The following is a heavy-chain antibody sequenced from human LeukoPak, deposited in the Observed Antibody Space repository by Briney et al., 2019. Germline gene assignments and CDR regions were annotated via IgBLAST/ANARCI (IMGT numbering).Heavy chain of an antibody. J-gene: IGHJ4*02. CDR1: GGSISSYY. D-gene: IGHD6-13*01. CDR3: AREYTGIAEYYFDY. CDR2: IYTSGST. V-gene: IGHV4-4*07. Sequence: SETLSLTCTVSGGSISSYYWSWIRQPAGKGLEWIGRIYTSGSTNYNPSLKSRVTLSVDTSKNQFSLKLSSVTAADTAVYYCAREYTGIAEYYFDYWGQGTLVTVSS.